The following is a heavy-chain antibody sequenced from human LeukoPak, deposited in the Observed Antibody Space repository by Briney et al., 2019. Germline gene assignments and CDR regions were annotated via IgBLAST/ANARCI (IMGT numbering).Heavy chain of an antibody. CDR1: GFTFSSYG. V-gene: IGHV3-30*18. CDR2: ISYDGSNK. Sequence: PGGSLRLSCAASGFTFSSYGMSWVRQAPGKGLEWVAVISYDGSNKYYADSVKGRFTISRDNSKNTLYLQMNSLRAEDTAVYYCAKESRTVAYCTNGVCGAYYFDYWGQGTLVTVSS. J-gene: IGHJ4*02. D-gene: IGHD2-8*01. CDR3: AKESRTVAYCTNGVCGAYYFDY.